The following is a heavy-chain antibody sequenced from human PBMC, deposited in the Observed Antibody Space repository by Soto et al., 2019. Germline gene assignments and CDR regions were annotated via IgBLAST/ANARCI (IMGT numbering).Heavy chain of an antibody. Sequence: PGGSLRLSCAASGFTFSSYWMSWVRQAPGKGLEWVANIKQDGSEKYYVDSVKGRFTISRDNAENSLYLQMNSLRAEDTAVYYCGRDQDSGYDQQGYYFDSGGQGPLVPVSS. J-gene: IGHJ4*02. CDR2: IKQDGSEK. CDR3: GRDQDSGYDQQGYYFDS. D-gene: IGHD5-12*01. V-gene: IGHV3-7*01. CDR1: GFTFSSYW.